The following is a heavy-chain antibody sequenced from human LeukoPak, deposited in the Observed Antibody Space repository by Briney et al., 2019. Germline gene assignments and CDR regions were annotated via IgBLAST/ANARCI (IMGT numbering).Heavy chain of an antibody. J-gene: IGHJ6*02. Sequence: GGSLRLSCAASGFTVSSNYMSWVRQAPGKGLEWVSVIYSGGSTYYADSVKGRFTISRDNAKNSLYLQMNSLRAEDTAVYYCARDCGGEGMDVWGQGTTVTVSS. CDR2: IYSGGST. V-gene: IGHV3-66*01. CDR1: GFTVSSNY. D-gene: IGHD2-21*01. CDR3: ARDCGGEGMDV.